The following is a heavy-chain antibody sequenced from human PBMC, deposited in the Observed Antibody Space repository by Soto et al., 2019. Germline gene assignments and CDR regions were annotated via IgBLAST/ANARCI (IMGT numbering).Heavy chain of an antibody. V-gene: IGHV3-30-3*01. CDR2: ISYDGSNK. CDR1: GFTFSSYA. Sequence: GGSLRLSCAASGFTFSSYAMHWVRQAPGKGLEWVAVISYDGSNKYYADSVKGRFTISRDNSKNTLYLQMNSLRAEDTAVYYCAREVRIVATIKCVSSYYYGMDVWGQGTTVTVSS. D-gene: IGHD5-12*01. J-gene: IGHJ6*02. CDR3: AREVRIVATIKCVSSYYYGMDV.